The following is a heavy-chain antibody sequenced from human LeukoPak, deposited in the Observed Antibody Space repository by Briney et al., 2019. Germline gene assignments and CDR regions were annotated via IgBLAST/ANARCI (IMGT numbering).Heavy chain of an antibody. CDR3: TRDGGSFCDFDY. D-gene: IGHD1-26*01. Sequence: GGSLGLSCVASGFSFRNYAIRWVRQAPGKGLEYVSVINTDGRITYYADSVKGRFTISRDNSKNTVYLQMGSLRGEDMAVYYCTRDGGSFCDFDYWGQGALVTVSS. CDR2: INTDGRIT. J-gene: IGHJ4*02. CDR1: GFSFRNYA. V-gene: IGHV3-64*02.